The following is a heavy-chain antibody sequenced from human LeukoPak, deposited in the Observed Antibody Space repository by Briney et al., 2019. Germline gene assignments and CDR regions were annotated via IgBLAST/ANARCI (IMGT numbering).Heavy chain of an antibody. Sequence: TSETLSRTCTVSGGSISSSSYYWGWIRQPPGKGLEWIGSIYYSGSTYDNPSLKSRVTISVDTSKNQFSLKLSSVTAADTAVYYCAAVVVPAAMDNYMDVWGKGTTVTVSS. J-gene: IGHJ6*03. CDR1: GGSISSSSYY. CDR2: IYYSGST. D-gene: IGHD2-2*01. CDR3: AAVVVPAAMDNYMDV. V-gene: IGHV4-39*01.